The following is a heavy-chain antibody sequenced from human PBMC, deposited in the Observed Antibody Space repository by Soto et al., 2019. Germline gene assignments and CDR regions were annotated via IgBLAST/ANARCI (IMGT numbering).Heavy chain of an antibody. CDR3: ARHALMGVAPPDNWFDP. Sequence: QLQLQESGPGLVKPSETLSLTSTVSGGSISSSSYYWGWIRQPPGKGLEWIGGIYYSGSTYYNQSLKSLVTIFVDTSKNQFSLRLSSVTAADTAVYYCARHALMGVAPPDNWFDPWGQGTLVTVSS. D-gene: IGHD2-15*01. CDR1: GGSISSSSYY. J-gene: IGHJ5*02. V-gene: IGHV4-39*01. CDR2: IYYSGST.